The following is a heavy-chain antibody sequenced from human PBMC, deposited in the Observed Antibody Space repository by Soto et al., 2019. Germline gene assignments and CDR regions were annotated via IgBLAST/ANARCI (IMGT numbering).Heavy chain of an antibody. CDR1: GYTFTSYG. D-gene: IGHD5-18*01. V-gene: IGHV1-18*01. Sequence: QVQLVQSGAEVKKPGASVKVSCKASGYTFTSYGISWVRQAPGQGLEWMGWISAYNGKTNYAQKLQGRVTMTTDTSTCTAYMERRSLRSDDTAVYYCARDWVRWGTAMVGGLDYWGQGTLVTVSS. CDR3: ARDWVRWGTAMVGGLDY. CDR2: ISAYNGKT. J-gene: IGHJ4*02.